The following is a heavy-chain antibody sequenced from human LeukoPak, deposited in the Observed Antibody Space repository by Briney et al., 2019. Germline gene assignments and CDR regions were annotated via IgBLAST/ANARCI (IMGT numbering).Heavy chain of an antibody. V-gene: IGHV3-23*01. D-gene: IGHD2-15*01. Sequence: GGSLRLSCAASGFTFSSYAMSWVRQAPGKGLEWVSAISGSGGSTYYADSVKGRFTISRDNSKNTLYLQMNSLRADDTAVYYCAGRFCSGGSCYGAFDIWGQGTMVTVSS. CDR1: GFTFSSYA. J-gene: IGHJ3*02. CDR3: AGRFCSGGSCYGAFDI. CDR2: ISGSGGST.